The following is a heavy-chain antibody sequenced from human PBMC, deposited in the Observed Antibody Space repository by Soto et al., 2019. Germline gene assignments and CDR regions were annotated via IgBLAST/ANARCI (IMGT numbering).Heavy chain of an antibody. CDR3: AKTPHGVVVVAATLFDY. Sequence: GGSLRLSCAASEFTFSSYAMTWVRQAPGKGLEWVSAISGSGGSTYYADSVKGRFTISRDNSKNTLYLQMNSLRAEDTAVYYCAKTPHGVVVVAATLFDYWGQGTLVTVS. J-gene: IGHJ4*02. CDR2: ISGSGGST. CDR1: EFTFSSYA. D-gene: IGHD2-15*01. V-gene: IGHV3-23*01.